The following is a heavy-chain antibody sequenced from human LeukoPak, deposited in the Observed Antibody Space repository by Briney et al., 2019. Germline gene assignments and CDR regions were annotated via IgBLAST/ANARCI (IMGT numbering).Heavy chain of an antibody. J-gene: IGHJ6*04. CDR2: IYYTGST. V-gene: IGHV4-59*01. CDR1: NGSISSYF. D-gene: IGHD3-10*01. CDR3: ARVPWLTMVRGAHALDD. Sequence: SETLFLTCTVSNGSISSYFWSRIRQPPGKGLEWIGYIYYTGSTNYNPSLNSRVTISGDTSKKQFSVKLSSVTAADTAVYYCARVPWLTMVRGAHALDDWGTGTTVIVSS.